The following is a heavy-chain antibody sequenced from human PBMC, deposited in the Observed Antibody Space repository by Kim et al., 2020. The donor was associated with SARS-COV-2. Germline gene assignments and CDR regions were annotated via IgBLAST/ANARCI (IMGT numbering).Heavy chain of an antibody. CDR2: ISWNSGSI. CDR3: AKDIGNWNDLVVFYYYGMDV. CDR1: GFTFDDYA. Sequence: GGSLRLSCAASGFTFDDYAMHWVRQAPGKGLEWVSGISWNSGSIGYADSVKGRFTISRDNAKNSLYLQMNSLRAEDTALYYCAKDIGNWNDLVVFYYYGMDVWGQGTTVTVSS. J-gene: IGHJ6*02. D-gene: IGHD1-1*01. V-gene: IGHV3-9*01.